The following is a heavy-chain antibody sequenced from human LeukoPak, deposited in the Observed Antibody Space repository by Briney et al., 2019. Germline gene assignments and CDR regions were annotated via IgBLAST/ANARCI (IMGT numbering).Heavy chain of an antibody. CDR1: GYTFTCYG. CDR2: ISAYNGNT. Sequence: ASVKVSCKASGYTFTCYGISWVRQAPGQGLEWMGWISAYNGNTNYAQKLQGRVTMTTDTSTSTAYMELRSLRSDDTAVYYCARAAEDYDSSGYYSWGQGTLVTVSS. V-gene: IGHV1-18*01. J-gene: IGHJ4*02. D-gene: IGHD3-22*01. CDR3: ARAAEDYDSSGYYS.